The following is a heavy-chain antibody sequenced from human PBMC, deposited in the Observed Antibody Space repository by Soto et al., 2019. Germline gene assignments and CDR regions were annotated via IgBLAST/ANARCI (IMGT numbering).Heavy chain of an antibody. CDR3: AKDIIRLVRGGRYYMDV. CDR1: GFTFDDYA. V-gene: IGHV3-9*01. CDR2: ISWNSGSI. J-gene: IGHJ6*03. D-gene: IGHD3-10*01. Sequence: GGSLRLSCAASGFTFDDYAMHWVRQAPGKGLEWVSGISWNSGSIGYADSVKGRFTISRDNAKNSLYLQMNSLRAEDTALYYCAKDIIRLVRGGRYYMDVWGKGTTVTVSS.